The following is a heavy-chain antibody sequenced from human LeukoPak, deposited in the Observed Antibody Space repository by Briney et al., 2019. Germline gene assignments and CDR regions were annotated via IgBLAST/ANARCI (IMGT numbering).Heavy chain of an antibody. CDR3: ARQGVGGGGSWPTDWFDP. CDR1: GYSFTSYW. J-gene: IGHJ5*02. D-gene: IGHD2-15*01. CDR2: IYPGDSDT. V-gene: IGHV5-51*01. Sequence: GESLKISCKGSGYSFTSYWIGWVRQMPGKGLEWMGIIYPGDSDTRYSPSFQGQVTISADKSISTAYLQWSSLKASDTAMYYCARQGVGGGGSWPTDWFDPWGQGTLVTVSS.